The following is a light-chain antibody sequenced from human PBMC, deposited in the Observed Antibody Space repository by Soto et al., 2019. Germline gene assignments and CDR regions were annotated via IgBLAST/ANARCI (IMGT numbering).Light chain of an antibody. CDR3: QQYGSSPLIS. V-gene: IGKV3-20*01. CDR2: GAS. Sequence: VLTQSPGTLSLSPGESATLSCRASQTVSITYLTWYQLKPGQAPRLLIFGASKRATGIPDRFSGSGSGRDFTLTISGLEPEDFAVYYCQQYGSSPLISFGQGTRLEIK. CDR1: QTVSITY. J-gene: IGKJ5*01.